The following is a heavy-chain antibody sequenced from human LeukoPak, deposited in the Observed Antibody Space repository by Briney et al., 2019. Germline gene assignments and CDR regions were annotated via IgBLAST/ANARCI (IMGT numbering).Heavy chain of an antibody. V-gene: IGHV4-30-4*01. J-gene: IGHJ4*02. CDR3: AREQVLDSGYSYGRPTNYYDSSGYFY. Sequence: TSETLSLTCTVSGGSISSGDYYWSWIRQPPGKGLEWIGYIYYSGSTYYNPSLKSRVTISVDTSKNQFSLKLSSVTAADTAVYYCAREQVLDSGYSYGRPTNYYDSSGYFYWGQGTLVTVSS. D-gene: IGHD3-22*01. CDR2: IYYSGST. CDR1: GGSISSGDYY.